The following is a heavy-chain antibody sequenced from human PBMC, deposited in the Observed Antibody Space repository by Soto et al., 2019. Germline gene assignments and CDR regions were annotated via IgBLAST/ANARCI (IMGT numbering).Heavy chain of an antibody. CDR3: ASRRRWSSNWDSGWFDP. CDR2: IYWDDDK. J-gene: IGHJ5*02. Sequence: QITLEESGPARMNPTQALALTCNFSGFSLRTSGVGVGWIRQSPGKALEWLAVIYWDDDKRYNPSLRTRLTITKDTSKNQVVLLMNNVDPVDTATYYCASRRRWSSNWDSGWFDPWGQGILVTVSS. V-gene: IGHV2-5*02. D-gene: IGHD3-10*01. CDR1: GFSLRTSGVG.